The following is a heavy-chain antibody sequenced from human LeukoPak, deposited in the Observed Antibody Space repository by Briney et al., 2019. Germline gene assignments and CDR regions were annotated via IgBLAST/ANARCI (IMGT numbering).Heavy chain of an antibody. CDR2: IYHSGST. CDR3: ARDRYKRVDTAMSFPGQGYYYMDV. Sequence: SETLSLTCTVSGYSISSGYYWGWIRQPPGKGLEWIGSIYHSGSTYYNPSLKSRVTISVDTSKNQFSLKLSSVTAADTAVYYCARDRYKRVDTAMSFPGQGYYYMDVWGKGTTVTVSS. J-gene: IGHJ6*03. V-gene: IGHV4-38-2*02. CDR1: GYSISSGYY. D-gene: IGHD5-18*01.